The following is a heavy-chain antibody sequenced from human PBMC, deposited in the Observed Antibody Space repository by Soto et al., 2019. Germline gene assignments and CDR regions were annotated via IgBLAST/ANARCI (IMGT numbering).Heavy chain of an antibody. CDR3: ARDRAAGGY. CDR2: ISSGGSTI. D-gene: IGHD6-13*01. Sequence: SLRLSCVASGFSFSDYEMNWVRQAPGKGLEWVAYISSGGSTIHYADSVRGRFTVSRDNARNSLYLQMNTLSVEDTALYYCARDRAAGGYWGQGTLVTVSS. J-gene: IGHJ4*02. V-gene: IGHV3-48*03. CDR1: GFSFSDYE.